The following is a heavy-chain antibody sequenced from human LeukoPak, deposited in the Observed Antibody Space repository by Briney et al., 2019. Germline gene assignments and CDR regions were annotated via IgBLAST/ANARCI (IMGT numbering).Heavy chain of an antibody. CDR3: ARHVTYSSTSSYFDY. V-gene: IGHV5-51*01. D-gene: IGHD6-6*01. Sequence: GESLKISCKASGYSFTSYWIAWVRQMPGKGLEYMGFIYPGGSDTRCSPSFEGRVTISADKSITTAYLQWSSLKASDTAIYYCARHVTYSSTSSYFDYWGQGTLVTVSS. J-gene: IGHJ4*02. CDR1: GYSFTSYW. CDR2: IYPGGSDT.